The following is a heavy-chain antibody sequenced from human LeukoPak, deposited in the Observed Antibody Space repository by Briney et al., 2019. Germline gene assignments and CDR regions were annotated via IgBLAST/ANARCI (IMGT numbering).Heavy chain of an antibody. Sequence: QPGGSLRLSCAASGFTFSSYAMSWVRQAPGKGLEWVSAISGSGGSTYYADSVKGRFTISRDNSKNTLYLQMNSLRAEDTAVYYCAKDSSVLLWFGECFDYWGQGTPVTVSS. CDR3: AKDSSVLLWFGECFDY. CDR1: GFTFSSYA. V-gene: IGHV3-23*01. J-gene: IGHJ4*02. CDR2: ISGSGGST. D-gene: IGHD3-10*01.